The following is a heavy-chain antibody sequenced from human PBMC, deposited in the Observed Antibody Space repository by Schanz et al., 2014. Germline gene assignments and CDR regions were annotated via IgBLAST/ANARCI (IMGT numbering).Heavy chain of an antibody. CDR3: ARRDNYLSAFDI. Sequence: QLQLQESGPGLVKPSETLSLTCTVSGASISGSSDYWGWIRQSPGKGLEWIGNIYYTGTTYYNPSLKIRFSLPVDTSKNQVSLNLPSVTAADTAVFYCARRDNYLSAFDIWGQGTMVTVSS. CDR1: GASISGSSDY. D-gene: IGHD4-4*01. V-gene: IGHV4-39*01. J-gene: IGHJ3*02. CDR2: IYYTGTT.